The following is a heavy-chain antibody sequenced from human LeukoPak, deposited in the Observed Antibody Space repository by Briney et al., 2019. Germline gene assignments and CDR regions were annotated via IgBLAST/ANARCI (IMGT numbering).Heavy chain of an antibody. Sequence: ASVKVSCKASGYTFTSYDINWVRQAPGQGLEWMGIINPSGGSTSYAQKFQGRVTMTRDTSTSTVYMELSSLRSEDTAVYYCARDLRGSGSYYPYWGQGTLVTVSS. CDR1: GYTFTSYD. CDR2: INPSGGST. CDR3: ARDLRGSGSYYPY. J-gene: IGHJ4*02. V-gene: IGHV1-46*01. D-gene: IGHD3-10*01.